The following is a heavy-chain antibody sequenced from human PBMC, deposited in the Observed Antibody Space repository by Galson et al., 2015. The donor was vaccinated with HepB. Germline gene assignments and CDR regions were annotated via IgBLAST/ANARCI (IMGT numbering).Heavy chain of an antibody. CDR2: ITPDGSAT. J-gene: IGHJ4*02. D-gene: IGHD4-23*01. CDR3: AREGREGGNDY. Sequence: SLRLSCAASGFAFNNYWMHWVRQAPGKGLVWVSHITPDGSATYSADSVKGRFTISRDNAKNTLYLQMNSLRSEDTAVYYCAREGREGGNDYWGQGTLVTVSS. V-gene: IGHV3-74*01. CDR1: GFAFNNYW.